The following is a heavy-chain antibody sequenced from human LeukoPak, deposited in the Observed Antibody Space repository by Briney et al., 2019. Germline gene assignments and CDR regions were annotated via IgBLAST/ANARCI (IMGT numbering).Heavy chain of an antibody. Sequence: ASVKVSCKASGYTFTGYYIHWVRQAPGQGLEWMGWINPNSGGTNYAQKFQGWVTMTRDTSISTAYMELSRLRSDDTAVYYCARGSVNYDFWSGYLGTGSFYGMDVWGQGTTVTVSS. V-gene: IGHV1-2*04. J-gene: IGHJ6*02. CDR2: INPNSGGT. D-gene: IGHD3-3*01. CDR1: GYTFTGYY. CDR3: ARGSVNYDFWSGYLGTGSFYGMDV.